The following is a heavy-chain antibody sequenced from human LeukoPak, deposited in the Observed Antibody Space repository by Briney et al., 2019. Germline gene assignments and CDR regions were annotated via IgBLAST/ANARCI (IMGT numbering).Heavy chain of an antibody. CDR3: ARIPVDYYDSSGYSIYFDY. V-gene: IGHV5-51*01. J-gene: IGHJ4*02. D-gene: IGHD3-22*01. Sequence: GESLKISCKGSGYSFTSYWIAWVRQMPGKGLEWMGIIYPGDSDTRYSPSFQGQVTTSADKSISTAYLQWSSLKASDTAMYYCARIPVDYYDSSGYSIYFDYWGQGTLVTVSS. CDR1: GYSFTSYW. CDR2: IYPGDSDT.